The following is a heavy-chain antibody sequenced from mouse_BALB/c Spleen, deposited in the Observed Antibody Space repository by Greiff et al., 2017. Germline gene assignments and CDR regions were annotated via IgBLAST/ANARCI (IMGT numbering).Heavy chain of an antibody. V-gene: IGHV1S56*01. CDR3: AGGYDGYFDY. Sequence: VQGVESGPELVKPGASVKMSCKASGYTFTSYYIHWVKQRPGQGLEWIGWIYPGDGSTKYNEKFKGKTTLTADKSSSTAYMLLSSLTSEDSAIYFCAGGYDGYFDYWGQGTTLTVSS. CDR1: GYTFTSYY. D-gene: IGHD2-2*01. CDR2: IYPGDGST. J-gene: IGHJ2*01.